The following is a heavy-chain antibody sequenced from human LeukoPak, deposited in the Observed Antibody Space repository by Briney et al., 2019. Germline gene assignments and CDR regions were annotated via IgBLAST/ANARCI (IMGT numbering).Heavy chain of an antibody. V-gene: IGHV4-38-2*02. D-gene: IGHD6-13*01. J-gene: IGHJ4*02. CDR3: ARGALYSSLDD. CDR1: NFTVTNGCY. Sequence: SETLSPTCFVSNFTVTNGCYWGWIRQSPGKGLEWIGNIYHSGNTYYNPSLKSRATISVDTSKNQFSLYLSSVTAADTAVYYCARGALYSSLDDWGPGTLVTVSP. CDR2: IYHSGNT.